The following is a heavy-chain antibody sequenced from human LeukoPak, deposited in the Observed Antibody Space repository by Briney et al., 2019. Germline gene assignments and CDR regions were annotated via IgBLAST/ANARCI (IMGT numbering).Heavy chain of an antibody. CDR3: ARGAYGDK. V-gene: IGHV1-18*01. Sequence: ASVKVSCKASGYTLTSYGINWMRQAPGQGLKWMGWISTQSGNTNYAQKVQGRLTLTTDRSTNTAYMELRSLRSDDTAVYYCARGAYGDKWGQGTMVTVSS. D-gene: IGHD4-17*01. CDR1: GYTLTSYG. J-gene: IGHJ4*02. CDR2: ISTQSGNT.